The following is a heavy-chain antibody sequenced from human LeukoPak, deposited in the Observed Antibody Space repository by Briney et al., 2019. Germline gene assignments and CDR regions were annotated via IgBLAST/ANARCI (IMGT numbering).Heavy chain of an antibody. Sequence: GASVKVSCKASGYTFTSYGISWVRQAPGQGLEWMGWISAYNGNTNYAQKFQGRVTITADKSTSTAYMELSSLRSEDTAVYYCAGDKSVVVITAAFDIWGQGTMVTVSS. D-gene: IGHD3-22*01. CDR1: GYTFTSYG. J-gene: IGHJ3*02. V-gene: IGHV1-18*01. CDR3: AGDKSVVVITAAFDI. CDR2: ISAYNGNT.